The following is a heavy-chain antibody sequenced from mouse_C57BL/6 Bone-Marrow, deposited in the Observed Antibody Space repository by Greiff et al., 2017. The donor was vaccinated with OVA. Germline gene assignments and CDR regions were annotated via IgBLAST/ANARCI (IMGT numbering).Heavy chain of an antibody. D-gene: IGHD1-1*01. J-gene: IGHJ3*01. CDR3: ARQTVVAPFAY. Sequence: EVNVVESGGGLVKPGGSLKLSCAASGFTFSDYGMHWVRQAPEKGLEWVAYISSGSSTIYYADTVKGRFTISRDNAKNTLFLQMTSLRSEDTAMYYCARQTVVAPFAYWGQGTLVTVSA. V-gene: IGHV5-17*01. CDR2: ISSGSSTI. CDR1: GFTFSDYG.